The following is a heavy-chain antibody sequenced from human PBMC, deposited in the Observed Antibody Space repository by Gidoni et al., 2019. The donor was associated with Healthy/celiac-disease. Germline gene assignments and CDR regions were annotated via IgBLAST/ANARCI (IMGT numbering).Heavy chain of an antibody. CDR1: GYSISSGYY. V-gene: IGHV4-38-2*02. Sequence: QVQLQESGPGLVKPSETLSLTCTVSGYSISSGYYWGWIRQPPGKGLEWIGSIYHSGSTYYNPSLKSRVTISVDTSKNQFSLKLSSVTAADTAVYYCARDSNPTYYYDSSGPEYFQHWGQGNLVTVSS. D-gene: IGHD3-22*01. CDR2: IYHSGST. CDR3: ARDSNPTYYYDSSGPEYFQH. J-gene: IGHJ1*01.